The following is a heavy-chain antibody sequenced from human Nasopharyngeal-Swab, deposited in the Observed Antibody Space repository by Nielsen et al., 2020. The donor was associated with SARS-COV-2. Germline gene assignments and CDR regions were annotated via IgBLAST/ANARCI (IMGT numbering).Heavy chain of an antibody. CDR1: GVSINSYY. CDR2: IYYTGII. V-gene: IGHV4-59*13. CDR3: AREYSSGWRYYYNGMDV. D-gene: IGHD6-19*01. Sequence: SETLSLTCTVSGVSINSYYWSWIRQTPGRGLEWIANIYYTGIIRYNPSLKSRVTISVDTFTNQFSLKLISVTAADTAVYYCAREYSSGWRYYYNGMDVWGQGTSVAISS. J-gene: IGHJ6*02.